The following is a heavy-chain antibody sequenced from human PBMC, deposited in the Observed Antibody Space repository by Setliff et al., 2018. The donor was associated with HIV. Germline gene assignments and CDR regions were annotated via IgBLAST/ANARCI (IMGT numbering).Heavy chain of an antibody. Sequence: PSETLSLTCAVYGGSFSGYYWSWIRQPPGKGLEWIGEIHYSGSTNYSPSLKNRVTISVDTSKNQFSLRLNSVIAADTAVYYCARKTEYYYDTSGFNPYAFDNWGQGTLVTVSS. CDR1: GGSFSGYY. D-gene: IGHD3-22*01. CDR3: ARKTEYYYDTSGFNPYAFDN. CDR2: IHYSGST. J-gene: IGHJ4*02. V-gene: IGHV4-34*01.